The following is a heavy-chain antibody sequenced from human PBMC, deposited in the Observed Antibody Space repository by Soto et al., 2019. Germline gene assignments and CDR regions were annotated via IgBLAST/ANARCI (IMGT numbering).Heavy chain of an antibody. CDR2: IITLFGTS. CDR3: AREVGYGDFSAALLD. D-gene: IGHD2-21*02. CDR1: GGTFSSHS. Sequence: VQLMQSGAEVKKPGSSVKVSCKASGGTFSSHSINWVRQAPGQGLEWMGGIITLFGTSNYAQNVQGRVTITADQDTSTAYMELNSLTSDDTAVYYCAREVGYGDFSAALLDWGQGTLVTVSS. J-gene: IGHJ4*02. V-gene: IGHV1-69*01.